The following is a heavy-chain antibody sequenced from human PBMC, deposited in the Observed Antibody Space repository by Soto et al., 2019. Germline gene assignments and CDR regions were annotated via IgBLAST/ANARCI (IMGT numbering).Heavy chain of an antibody. CDR3: ARYSYSSGPQDS. J-gene: IGHJ4*02. Sequence: GGSLRLSCAASGFSFSSHWMSWVRQAPGKGLEWVANIKQDGNDKRYLDSVKGRFTISRDNAKSSLYLQMNSLRAEDTAVYYCARYSYSSGPQDSWGQGTLVTVSS. CDR1: GFSFSSHW. V-gene: IGHV3-7*03. CDR2: IKQDGNDK. D-gene: IGHD6-19*01.